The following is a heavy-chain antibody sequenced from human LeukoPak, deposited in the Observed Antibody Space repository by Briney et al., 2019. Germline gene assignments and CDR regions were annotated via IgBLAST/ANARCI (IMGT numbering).Heavy chain of an antibody. CDR3: ARAYGDRRYYYYYMDV. J-gene: IGHJ6*03. Sequence: GGSLRLSCAASGFTVSSNYMSWVRQAPGKGLEWVSVIYSGGSTYYADSVKGRFTISRDNSKNTLYLQMNSLRAEDTAVYYCARAYGDRRYYYYYMDVWGKGTTVTVSS. V-gene: IGHV3-53*01. D-gene: IGHD4-17*01. CDR1: GFTVSSNY. CDR2: IYSGGST.